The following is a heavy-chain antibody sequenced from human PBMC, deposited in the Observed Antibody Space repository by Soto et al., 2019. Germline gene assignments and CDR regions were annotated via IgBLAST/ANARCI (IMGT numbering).Heavy chain of an antibody. CDR3: ARAGGVGATPDGMDV. Sequence: EVQLVESGGGLVQPGGSLRLSCAASGFTFSSYDMHWVRQATGKGLEWVSAIGTAGDTYYPGSVKGRFTISRENAKNSLYLQMTSLRAGDTAVYYCARAGGVGATPDGMDVWGQGTTVTVSS. CDR2: IGTAGDT. V-gene: IGHV3-13*04. J-gene: IGHJ6*02. D-gene: IGHD1-26*01. CDR1: GFTFSSYD.